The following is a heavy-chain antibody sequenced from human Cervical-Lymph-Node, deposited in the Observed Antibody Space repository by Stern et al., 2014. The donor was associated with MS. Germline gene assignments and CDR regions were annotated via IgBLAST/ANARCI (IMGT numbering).Heavy chain of an antibody. CDR1: GFPLSIYS. V-gene: IGHV3-48*01. CDR3: ARDDWVERLDS. J-gene: IGHJ5*01. Sequence: EVQLVESGGGLVQPGGSLSLSCAASGFPLSIYSMNWVRQAPGQGLEWVSYISTISTIYYADSVKGRFTISRDNAKNSLYLQMNSLRAEDTAVYFCARDDWVERLDSWGQGTLVTVSS. CDR2: ISTISTI. D-gene: IGHD1-1*01.